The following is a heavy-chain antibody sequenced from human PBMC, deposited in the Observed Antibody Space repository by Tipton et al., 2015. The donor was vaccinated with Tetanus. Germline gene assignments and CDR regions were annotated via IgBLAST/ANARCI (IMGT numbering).Heavy chain of an antibody. V-gene: IGHV4-30-4*08. CDR3: ARYSIVATSNNWFDP. D-gene: IGHD5-12*01. CDR1: GDSIGRTSPY. Sequence: TLSLTCTVSGDSIGRTSPYWGWIRQPPGKGLEWIGYMYHSGQAYYNSSLKSRVVILVDTSKNQFSLKLSSVTAADTAVYYCARYSIVATSNNWFDPWGQGTLVAVSS. CDR2: MYHSGQA. J-gene: IGHJ5*02.